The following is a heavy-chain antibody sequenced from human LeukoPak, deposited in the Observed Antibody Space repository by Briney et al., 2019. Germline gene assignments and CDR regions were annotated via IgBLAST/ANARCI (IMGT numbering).Heavy chain of an antibody. CDR3: ARDLWLSSGPEVIVY. D-gene: IGHD3-22*01. CDR2: ISAYNGNT. Sequence: GASVKVSCKASGYTFTSYGISWVRQAPGQGLEWMGWISAYNGNTNYAQKLQGRVTMTRDTSTSTVYMELSSLRSEDTAVYYCARDLWLSSGPEVIVYWGQGTLVTVSS. V-gene: IGHV1-18*01. CDR1: GYTFTSYG. J-gene: IGHJ4*02.